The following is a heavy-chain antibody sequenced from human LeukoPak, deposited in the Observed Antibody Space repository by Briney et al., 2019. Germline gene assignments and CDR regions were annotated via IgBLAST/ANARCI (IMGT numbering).Heavy chain of an antibody. D-gene: IGHD1-14*01. CDR1: GFTFSTYW. CDR2: IRYDGNIK. Sequence: GGSLRLSCEASGFTFSTYWMIWVRQSPGKGLEWVAFIRYDGNIKFYADSMKGRFTISRDNSKNTLYLHINSLRPEDMALYYCVKDNPLDYWGQGTLVIVSS. V-gene: IGHV3-30*02. CDR3: VKDNPLDY. J-gene: IGHJ4*02.